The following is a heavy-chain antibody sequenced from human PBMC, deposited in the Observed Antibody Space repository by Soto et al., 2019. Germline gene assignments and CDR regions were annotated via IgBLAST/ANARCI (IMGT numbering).Heavy chain of an antibody. V-gene: IGHV3-49*04. CDR3: TRASSLDFDF. CDR1: GFTFGDYA. CDR2: IRRNAYGGTT. Sequence: GGSLRLSCTTSGFTFGDYALSWVRQAPGKGLEWVGFIRRNAYGGTTDYAASVKGRFTISRDDSKSIAYLQMNSLRTEDTALYYCTRASSLDFDFWGQGTLVTSP. J-gene: IGHJ4*02. D-gene: IGHD3-16*01.